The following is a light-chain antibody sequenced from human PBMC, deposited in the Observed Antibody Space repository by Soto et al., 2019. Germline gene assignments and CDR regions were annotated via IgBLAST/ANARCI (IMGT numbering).Light chain of an antibody. CDR2: GAS. Sequence: EMVMTQAPPTLPVSPGDRATLSCRASQSVSSNLAWYQQKPGQAPRLLIYGASTRASGIPARFSGSGSGTEFTLTISSLQSEDFAVYYCQQFHYWWTFSQGTKV. V-gene: IGKV3-15*01. CDR3: QQFHYWWT. J-gene: IGKJ1*01. CDR1: QSVSSN.